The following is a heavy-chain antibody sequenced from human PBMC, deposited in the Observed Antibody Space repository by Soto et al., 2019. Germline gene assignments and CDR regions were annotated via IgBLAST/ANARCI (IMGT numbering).Heavy chain of an antibody. CDR1: GGSVSSGSYY. D-gene: IGHD3-3*01. J-gene: IGHJ6*02. Sequence: PSETLSLTCTVSGGSVSSGSYYWSWIRQPPGKGLGWIGYIYYSGSTNYNPSLKSRVTISVDTSKNQFSLKLSSVTAADTAVYYCASRNYDFWSGFFYYYGMDVWGQGTTVTVSS. V-gene: IGHV4-61*01. CDR3: ASRNYDFWSGFFYYYGMDV. CDR2: IYYSGST.